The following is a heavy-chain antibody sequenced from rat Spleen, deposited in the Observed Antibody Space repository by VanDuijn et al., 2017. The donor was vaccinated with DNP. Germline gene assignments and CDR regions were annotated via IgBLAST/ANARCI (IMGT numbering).Heavy chain of an antibody. CDR1: GFIFSDYN. Sequence: EVQLVESGGGLVQPGRSLKLSCAASGFIFSDYNMAWVRQAPKKGLEWVATITSSGGSTYYPDSVKGRFTISRDNAKNTLYLQMNSLRSEDTATYYCARPDYWGQGVMVTVSS. CDR2: ITSSGGST. CDR3: ARPDY. J-gene: IGHJ2*01. V-gene: IGHV5-7*01.